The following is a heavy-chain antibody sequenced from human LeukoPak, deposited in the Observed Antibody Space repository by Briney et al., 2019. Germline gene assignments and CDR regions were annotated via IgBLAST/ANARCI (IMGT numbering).Heavy chain of an antibody. Sequence: PGGSLRLSCAASGFTFSSYAMNWVRQAPGKGLEWVSSISSSSSYIYYADSVKGRFTISRDNAKNSLYLQMNSLRAEDTAVYYCAREQQLAVDYWGQGTLVTVSS. D-gene: IGHD6-13*01. J-gene: IGHJ4*02. CDR2: ISSSSSYI. CDR1: GFTFSSYA. CDR3: AREQQLAVDY. V-gene: IGHV3-21*01.